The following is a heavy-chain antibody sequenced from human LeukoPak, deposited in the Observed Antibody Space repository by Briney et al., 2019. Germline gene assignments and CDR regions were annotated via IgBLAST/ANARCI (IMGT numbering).Heavy chain of an antibody. CDR2: INSDGSST. J-gene: IGHJ4*02. D-gene: IGHD6-13*01. V-gene: IGHV3-74*01. Sequence: SGGSLRLSCAASGFSFSSYGMHWVRQAPGKGLVWVSRINSDGSSTSYADSVKGRFTISRDNAKNTLYLQMNSLRAEDTAVYYCARGPAAGTFYYWGQGTLVTVSS. CDR1: GFSFSSYG. CDR3: ARGPAAGTFYY.